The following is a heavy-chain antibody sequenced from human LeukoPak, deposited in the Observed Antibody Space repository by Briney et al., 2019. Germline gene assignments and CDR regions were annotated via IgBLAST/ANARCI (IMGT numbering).Heavy chain of an antibody. CDR3: ARDKWGRYNYFDP. V-gene: IGHV4-4*02. CDR2: IYHSGST. CDR1: GGSISSSNW. Sequence: SETLSLTCAVSGGSISSSNWWSWVRQPPGKGLEWIGEIYHSGSTNYNPSLKSRVTISVDTSKNQFSLKLNSLTAADTAVYYCARDKWGRYNYFDPWGQGTLVTVSS. D-gene: IGHD7-27*01. J-gene: IGHJ5*02.